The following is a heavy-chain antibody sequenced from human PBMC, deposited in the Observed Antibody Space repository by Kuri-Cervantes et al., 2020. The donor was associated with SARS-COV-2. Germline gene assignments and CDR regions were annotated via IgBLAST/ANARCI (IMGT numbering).Heavy chain of an antibody. Sequence: GGSLRLSCAASGFTFSSYAMHWVRQAPGKGLEWVAVISYDGSNKYYADSVKGRFTISRDNSKNTLYLQMNSLRAEDTAVYYCAKDPIVVVITTYFDYWGQGTLVPVSS. J-gene: IGHJ4*02. CDR3: AKDPIVVVITTYFDY. V-gene: IGHV3-30-3*01. CDR1: GFTFSSYA. CDR2: ISYDGSNK. D-gene: IGHD3-22*01.